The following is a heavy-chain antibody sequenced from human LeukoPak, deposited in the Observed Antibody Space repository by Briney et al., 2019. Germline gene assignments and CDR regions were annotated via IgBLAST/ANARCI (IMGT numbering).Heavy chain of an antibody. CDR1: GGSFSGYY. V-gene: IGHV4-34*01. Sequence: SETLSLTCAVYGGSFSGYYWSWIRQPPGKGLEWIGEINHSGSTNYNPSLKSRVTISVDTSKIQFSLKLSSVTAADTAVYYCARNGNGRYIAVVAATHMGFDYWGQGTLVTVSS. J-gene: IGHJ4*02. CDR3: ARNGNGRYIAVVAATHMGFDY. CDR2: INHSGST. D-gene: IGHD2-15*01.